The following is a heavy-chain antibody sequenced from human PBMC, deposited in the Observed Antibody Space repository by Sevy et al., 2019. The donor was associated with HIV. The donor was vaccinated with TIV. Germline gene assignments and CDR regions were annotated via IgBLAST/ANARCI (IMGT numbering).Heavy chain of an antibody. CDR2: ISNSGSTT. CDR1: GFRFNYHN. CDR3: AKEGNRERQTIPLDS. V-gene: IGHV3-48*02. Sequence: GGSLRLSCAASGFRFNYHNMNWVRQAPGKGLEWISYISNSGSTTYLADSVRGRFTISRDNAKNSLFLEMDNLTDEDTAVYYCAKEGNRERQTIPLDSWGLGIQVTVSS. D-gene: IGHD6-25*01. J-gene: IGHJ4*02.